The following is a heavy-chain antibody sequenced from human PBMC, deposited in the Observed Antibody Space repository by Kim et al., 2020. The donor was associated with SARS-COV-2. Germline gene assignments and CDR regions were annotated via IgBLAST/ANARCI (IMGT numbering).Heavy chain of an antibody. Sequence: SETLSLTCVVSGGSFTSSAYYWGWIRQPPGKGLEWIGNVYYNGGTYYNPSLKSRVTISLDTSNNQFSLNLSSVTAADTAVYYCARQPYCGGDCYSDFYFYYMDVWGKGTTVTVSS. D-gene: IGHD2-21*02. CDR1: GGSFTSSAYY. V-gene: IGHV4-39*01. J-gene: IGHJ6*03. CDR3: ARQPYCGGDCYSDFYFYYMDV. CDR2: VYYNGGT.